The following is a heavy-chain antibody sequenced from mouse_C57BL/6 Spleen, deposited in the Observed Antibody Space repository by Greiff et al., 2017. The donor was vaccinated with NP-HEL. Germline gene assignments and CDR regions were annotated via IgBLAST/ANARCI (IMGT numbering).Heavy chain of an antibody. Sequence: VQRVESGPELVKPGASVKISCKASGYAFSSSWMNWVKQRPGKGLEWIGRIYPGDGDTNYNGKFKGKATLTADKSSSTAYMQLSSLTSEDSAVYFCARESPVFYYGSSHWYFDVWGTGTTVTVSS. J-gene: IGHJ1*03. D-gene: IGHD1-1*01. V-gene: IGHV1-82*01. CDR2: IYPGDGDT. CDR3: ARESPVFYYGSSHWYFDV. CDR1: GYAFSSSW.